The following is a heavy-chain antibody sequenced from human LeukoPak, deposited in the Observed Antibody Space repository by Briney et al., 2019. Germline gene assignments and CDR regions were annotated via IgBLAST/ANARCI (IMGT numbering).Heavy chain of an antibody. Sequence: GGSLRLSCAASGFTFSSYSMNWVRQPPGKGLEWVSYISSSSSTIYYADSVKGRFTISRDNAKNSLYLQMSSLRAEDTAVYYCARVGYCSSTSCYASAFDIWGQGTMVTVSS. J-gene: IGHJ3*02. CDR1: GFTFSSYS. V-gene: IGHV3-48*01. CDR2: ISSSSSTI. CDR3: ARVGYCSSTSCYASAFDI. D-gene: IGHD2-2*03.